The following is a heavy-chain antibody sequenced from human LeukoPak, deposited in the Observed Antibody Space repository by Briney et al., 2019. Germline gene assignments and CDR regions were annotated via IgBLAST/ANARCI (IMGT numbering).Heavy chain of an antibody. D-gene: IGHD3-3*01. CDR2: TYYRSKWYN. Sequence: SQTLSLTCAISGDSVSNNSAAWNWIRQSPSRGLEWLGRTYYRSKWYNDYAVSVKSRITINPDTSKNQFSLQLNSVTPEDTAVYYCARGPTYYDFWSGYSNWFDPWGQGTLVTVSS. V-gene: IGHV6-1*01. CDR3: ARGPTYYDFWSGYSNWFDP. J-gene: IGHJ5*02. CDR1: GDSVSNNSAA.